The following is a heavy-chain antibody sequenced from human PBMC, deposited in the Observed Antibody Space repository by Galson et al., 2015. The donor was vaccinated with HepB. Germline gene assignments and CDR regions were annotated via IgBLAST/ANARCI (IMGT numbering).Heavy chain of an antibody. V-gene: IGHV1-46*01. CDR3: ARGIQLWLSPRGWFDP. D-gene: IGHD5-18*01. Sequence: SVKVSCKASGYTFTSYYMHWVRQAPGQGLEWMGIINPSGGSTSYAQKFQGRVTMTRDTSTSTVYMELSSLRSEDTAVYYCARGIQLWLSPRGWFDPWGQGTLVTVSP. J-gene: IGHJ5*02. CDR2: INPSGGST. CDR1: GYTFTSYY.